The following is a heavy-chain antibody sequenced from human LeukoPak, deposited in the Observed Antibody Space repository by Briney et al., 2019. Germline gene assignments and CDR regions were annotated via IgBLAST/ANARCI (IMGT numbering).Heavy chain of an antibody. D-gene: IGHD5-18*01. CDR1: GLTFSDFW. V-gene: IGHV3-74*01. CDR2: VKGDERTT. Sequence: QPGGSLRLSCAASGLTFSDFWMHWVRQPPGKGLVWVALVKGDERTTIYADSVKGRFTISRDNAKNTLYLQMNSLRADDSGVYYCATGHSYGYDYWGQGVLVAVSS. J-gene: IGHJ4*02. CDR3: ATGHSYGYDY.